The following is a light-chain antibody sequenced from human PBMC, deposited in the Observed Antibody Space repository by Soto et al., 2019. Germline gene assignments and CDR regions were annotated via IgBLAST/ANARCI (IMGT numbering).Light chain of an antibody. J-gene: IGLJ1*01. Sequence: SYELTQPPSVSEDSGHTGRITCGVNNIVSKSVHGSQQNQAQAPVLVVNDDSDRPSGIHERFTGSDAANTATLSVSMVEAGDDADYYCRVWDTSSDPYVFGTETKVTV. CDR2: DDS. V-gene: IGLV3-21*02. CDR1: NIVSKS. CDR3: RVWDTSSDPYV.